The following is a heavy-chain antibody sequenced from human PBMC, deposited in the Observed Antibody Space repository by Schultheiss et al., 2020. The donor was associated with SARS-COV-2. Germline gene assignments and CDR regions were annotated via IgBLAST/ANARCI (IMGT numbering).Heavy chain of an antibody. CDR2: ISGSGGST. CDR3: SRSYYESSGYIWFDP. Sequence: GESLKISCAASGFTFSSYAMSWVRQAPGKGLEWVSAISGSGGSTYYADSVKGRFTISRDNSKNTLYLQMNSLRAEDTAVYYCSRSYYESSGYIWFDPWGQGALVTVSS. CDR1: GFTFSSYA. V-gene: IGHV3-23*01. D-gene: IGHD3-22*01. J-gene: IGHJ5*02.